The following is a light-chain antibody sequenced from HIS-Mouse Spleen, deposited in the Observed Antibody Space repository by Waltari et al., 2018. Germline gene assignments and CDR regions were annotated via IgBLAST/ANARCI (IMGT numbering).Light chain of an antibody. CDR1: QSVLYSSNNKNY. J-gene: IGKJ2*01. CDR2: WAS. V-gene: IGKV4-1*01. Sequence: DIVMTQSPDSLAVSLGERATINCKSSQSVLYSSNNKNYLAWYQQKPGPPPKLLIYWASTRESGVPDRFSGSGSGTDFTLTISSLQAEDVAVYYCQQYYGTPYTFGQGTKLEIK. CDR3: QQYYGTPYT.